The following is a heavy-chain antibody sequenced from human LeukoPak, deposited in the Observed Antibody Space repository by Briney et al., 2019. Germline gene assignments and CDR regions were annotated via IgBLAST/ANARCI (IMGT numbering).Heavy chain of an antibody. V-gene: IGHV4-34*01. Sequence: SETLSLTCAVYGGSFSGYYWSWTRQPPGKGLEWIGEINHSGSTNYNPSLKSRVTISVDTSKNQFSLKLSSVTAADTAVYYCARAPGATDGYNYDYWGQGTLVTVSS. J-gene: IGHJ4*02. CDR3: ARAPGATDGYNYDY. CDR2: INHSGST. CDR1: GGSFSGYY. D-gene: IGHD5-24*01.